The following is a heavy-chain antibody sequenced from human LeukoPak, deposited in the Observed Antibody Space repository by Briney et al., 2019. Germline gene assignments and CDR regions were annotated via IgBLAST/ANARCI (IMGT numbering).Heavy chain of an antibody. CDR3: AQTTGWPGFDF. D-gene: IGHD6-19*01. Sequence: SETLSLTCSASGASTSSRYWSWIRQSPGRTLEWIGHIYNGRNTKYNPSLTSRVTISVDTSKNQFSLSLTSVTAADTAIYYCAQTTGWPGFDFWGPGALVTVSS. CDR2: IYNGRNT. J-gene: IGHJ4*02. CDR1: GASTSSRY. V-gene: IGHV4-59*08.